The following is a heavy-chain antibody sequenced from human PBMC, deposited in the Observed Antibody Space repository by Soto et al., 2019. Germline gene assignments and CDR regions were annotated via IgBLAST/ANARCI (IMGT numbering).Heavy chain of an antibody. D-gene: IGHD3-9*01. J-gene: IGHJ6*02. CDR2: IWYDGSNK. CDR3: ARDPTLRYFDWLRDV. V-gene: IGHV3-33*01. CDR1: GFTFSSYG. Sequence: GGSLRLSCAASGFTFSSYGMHWVRQAPGKGLEWVAVIWYDGSNKYYADSVKGRFTTSRDNSKNTLHLQMNSLRAEDTAVYYCARDPTLRYFDWLRDVWGQGTTVTVSS.